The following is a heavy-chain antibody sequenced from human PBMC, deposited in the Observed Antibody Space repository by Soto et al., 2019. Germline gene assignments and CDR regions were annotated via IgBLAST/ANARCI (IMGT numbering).Heavy chain of an antibody. CDR1: GYTFTTYD. V-gene: IGHV1-8*01. J-gene: IGHJ4*02. CDR2: MSPKTGNT. D-gene: IGHD7-27*01. CDR3: ARGPTNGGFDL. Sequence: QVQLVQSGAEVKKPGASVKVSCKASGYTFTTYDINWVRQATGQGLEWIGWMSPKTGNTGYAQNFPGRITMTXXPSIRTAYMALSSLTSEDTAVYYCARGPTNGGFDLWGQGTLVPVSS.